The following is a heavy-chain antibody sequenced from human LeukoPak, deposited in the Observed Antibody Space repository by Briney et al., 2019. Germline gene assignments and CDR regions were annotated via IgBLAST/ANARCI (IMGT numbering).Heavy chain of an antibody. V-gene: IGHV4-30-2*01. CDR2: IYHSGST. CDR1: GGSISSGGYY. D-gene: IGHD2-2*02. Sequence: PSQTLSLTCTVSGGSISSGGYYWSWIRQPPGKGLEWIGYIYHSGSTYYNPSLKSRVTISVDRSKNQFSLKLSSVTAADTAVYYCARDRAYSCSSTSCYNLYAFDIWGQGTMVTVSS. CDR3: ARDRAYSCSSTSCYNLYAFDI. J-gene: IGHJ3*02.